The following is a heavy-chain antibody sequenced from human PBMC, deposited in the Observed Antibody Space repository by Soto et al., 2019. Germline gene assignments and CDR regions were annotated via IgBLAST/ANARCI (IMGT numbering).Heavy chain of an antibody. CDR1: GFTFSSYA. D-gene: IGHD6-19*01. J-gene: IGHJ4*02. Sequence: QVQLVESGGGVVQPGRSLRLSCAASGFTFSSYAMHWVRQAPGKGLEWVAVISYDGSNKYYADSVKGRFTISRDNXXNTLYLQMNSLRAEDTAVYYCARDRKQWLVHCFDYWGQGTLVTVSS. CDR2: ISYDGSNK. CDR3: ARDRKQWLVHCFDY. V-gene: IGHV3-30-3*01.